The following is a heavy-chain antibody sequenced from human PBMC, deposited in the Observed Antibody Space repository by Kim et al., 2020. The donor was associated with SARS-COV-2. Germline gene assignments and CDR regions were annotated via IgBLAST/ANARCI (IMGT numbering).Heavy chain of an antibody. Sequence: SETLSLTCTVSGGSVSSGSYFWSWIRQPPGQGLEWIGYIYYSGNTNYNPSLKSRVTMSVATSKNQFSLKLRSVTAADTAVYYCARAPNDFWSGYPYYFDYWGQGTLVTVSS. CDR1: GGSVSSGSYF. V-gene: IGHV4-61*01. D-gene: IGHD3-3*01. CDR3: ARAPNDFWSGYPYYFDY. CDR2: IYYSGNT. J-gene: IGHJ4*02.